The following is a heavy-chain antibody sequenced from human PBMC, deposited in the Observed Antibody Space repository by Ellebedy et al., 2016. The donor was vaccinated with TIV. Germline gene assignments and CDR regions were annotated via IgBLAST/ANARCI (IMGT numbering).Heavy chain of an antibody. D-gene: IGHD4-17*01. CDR1: GFSFRSYW. J-gene: IGHJ5*02. Sequence: GGSLRLSCAASGFSFRSYWMSWVRKAPGKGLEWVANIYQDGGVQYYVDSVKGRFTISRDNADNSLFLQMNSLRAEDTAVYYYARRGSYGDYAVQINSWFDTWGRGTLVAVSS. V-gene: IGHV3-7*01. CDR2: IYQDGGVQ. CDR3: ARRGSYGDYAVQINSWFDT.